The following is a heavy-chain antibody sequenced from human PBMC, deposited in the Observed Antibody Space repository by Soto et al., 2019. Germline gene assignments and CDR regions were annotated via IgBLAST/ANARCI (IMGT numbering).Heavy chain of an antibody. V-gene: IGHV1-69*02. J-gene: IGHJ3*02. D-gene: IGHD3-22*01. CDR2: IIPILGIA. Sequence: ASVKVSCKASGGTFSSYTISWVRQAPGQGLEWMGRIIPILGIANYAQKFQGRVTITADKSTSTAYMELSSLRSEDTAVYYCASARLTNYYDSSGYNYGDAFDIWGQGTMVTVSS. CDR1: GGTFSSYT. CDR3: ASARLTNYYDSSGYNYGDAFDI.